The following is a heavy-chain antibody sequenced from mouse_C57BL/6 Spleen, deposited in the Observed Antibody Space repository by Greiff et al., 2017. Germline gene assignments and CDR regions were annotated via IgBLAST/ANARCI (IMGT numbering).Heavy chain of an antibody. CDR1: GYTFTSYW. Sequence: QVQLQQPGAELVKPGASVKMSCKASGYTFTSYWITWVKQRPGQGLEWIGDIYPGSGSTNYNEKFKSKATLTVDTSSSTAYMQLSSLTSEDSAVYYCAGIYYDYDEGFAYWGQGTLVTVSA. V-gene: IGHV1-55*01. CDR3: AGIYYDYDEGFAY. J-gene: IGHJ3*01. D-gene: IGHD2-4*01. CDR2: IYPGSGST.